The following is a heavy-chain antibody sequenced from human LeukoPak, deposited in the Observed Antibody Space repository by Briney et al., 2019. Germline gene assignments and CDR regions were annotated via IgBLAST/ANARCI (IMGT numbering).Heavy chain of an antibody. CDR2: FKTDGSTT. V-gene: IGHV3-74*01. Sequence: GGSLRLSCAASGFTFNSYWMHWVRQAPGKGLVWVSLFKTDGSTTRYADSVKGRFTVSRDNAKNTLYLQMNSLRAEDTAVYYCARSTSQRFDYWGQGTPVIVSS. D-gene: IGHD2-2*01. CDR1: GFTFNSYW. CDR3: ARSTSQRFDY. J-gene: IGHJ4*02.